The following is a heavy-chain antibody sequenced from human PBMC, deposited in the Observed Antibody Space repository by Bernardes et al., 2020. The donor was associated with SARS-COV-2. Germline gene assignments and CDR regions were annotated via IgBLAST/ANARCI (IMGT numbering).Heavy chain of an antibody. CDR3: ARHDYDSTTYYFARADAFDV. CDR1: GASISSYY. Sequence: SETLSLTCTVSGASISSYYWSWIRQPPGKGLEWIGYVYYSGSTNYNPSSGSTNYNPSLKSRVTISGDTSKNQFSLKVDSLTDADTAVYYCARHDYDSTTYYFARADAFDVWGQGTTVTVSS. CDR2: VYYSGSTNYNPSSGST. D-gene: IGHD3-22*01. V-gene: IGHV4-59*08. J-gene: IGHJ3*01.